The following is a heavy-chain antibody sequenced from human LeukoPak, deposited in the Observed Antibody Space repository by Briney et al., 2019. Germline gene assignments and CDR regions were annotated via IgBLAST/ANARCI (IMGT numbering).Heavy chain of an antibody. Sequence: SVKVSCKASGGTFSSYAISWVRQAPGQGLEWMGRIIPILGIANYAQKLQGRVTITADKSTSTAYMELSSLRSEDTAVYYCARDDRELLSTFDYWGQGTLVTVSS. J-gene: IGHJ4*02. V-gene: IGHV1-69*04. CDR2: IIPILGIA. CDR3: ARDDRELLSTFDY. D-gene: IGHD1-26*01. CDR1: GGTFSSYA.